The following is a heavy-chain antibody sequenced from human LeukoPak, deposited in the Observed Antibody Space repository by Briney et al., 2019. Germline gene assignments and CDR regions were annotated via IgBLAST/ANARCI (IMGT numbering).Heavy chain of an antibody. CDR3: ARVSVAGTGLDY. V-gene: IGHV4-39*07. D-gene: IGHD6-19*01. CDR1: GGSISSSRYC. CDR2: ICDSGST. J-gene: IGHJ4*02. Sequence: SETLSLTCTVSGGSISSSRYCWGWIRQPPRKGLEWIVSICDSGSTYYNPSLKSRVTLSADTSKTQFSLKMRSVTAADTAVYYCARVSVAGTGLDYWGQGTLVTVSS.